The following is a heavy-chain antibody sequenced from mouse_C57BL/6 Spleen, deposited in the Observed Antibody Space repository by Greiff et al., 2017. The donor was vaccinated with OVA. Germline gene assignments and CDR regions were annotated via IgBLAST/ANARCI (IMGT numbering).Heavy chain of an antibody. V-gene: IGHV5-9*01. J-gene: IGHJ2*01. D-gene: IGHD2-4*01. CDR1: GFTFSSYT. CDR3: ARIDYDGGFDD. Sequence: EVQRVESGGGLVKPGGSLKLSCAASGFTFSSYTMSWVRQTPEKRLEWVATISGGGGNTYYPDSVKGRFTISRYNAKNTLYLQMSSLRSEDTALYYCARIDYDGGFDDWGQGTTLTVSS. CDR2: ISGGGGNT.